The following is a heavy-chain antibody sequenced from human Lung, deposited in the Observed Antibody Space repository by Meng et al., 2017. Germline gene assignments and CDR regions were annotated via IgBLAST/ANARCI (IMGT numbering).Heavy chain of an antibody. J-gene: IGHJ5*02. CDR1: GYTFTSHG. CDR2: ISAHSGNT. CDR3: ARGPYYYYDTTGYYNWFDP. Sequence: QVQLVQSGAEVKKPGASVKVSCKTSGYTFTSHGISWVRQAPGQGLEWMGWISAHSGNTNYAQKIKGRVTMTTDTATSTVYMELRSLRPDDTAVYYCARGPYYYYDTTGYYNWFDPWGQGTLVTVS. D-gene: IGHD3-22*01. V-gene: IGHV1-18*04.